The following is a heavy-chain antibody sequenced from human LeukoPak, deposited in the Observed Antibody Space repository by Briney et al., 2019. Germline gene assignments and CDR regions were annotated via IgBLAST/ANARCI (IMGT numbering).Heavy chain of an antibody. V-gene: IGHV4-31*03. Sequence: PSQTLSLTCTVSGGSISSGGYYWSWIRQHPGKGLEWIGYIYYNGNTYYNPSLKSRVIISGDTSKNQFSLKLSSVTAADTAVYYCARAGRSGSDGYYFDYWGLGTLVTVSS. CDR2: IYYNGNT. D-gene: IGHD1-26*01. J-gene: IGHJ4*02. CDR3: ARAGRSGSDGYYFDY. CDR1: GGSISSGGYY.